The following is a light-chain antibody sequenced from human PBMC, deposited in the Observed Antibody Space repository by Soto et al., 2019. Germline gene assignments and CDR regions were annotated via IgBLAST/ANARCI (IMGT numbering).Light chain of an antibody. CDR2: GAS. Sequence: EIVLTPSPGTLSLSPGERATLSCGASQSVTSNYLAWYQQKPGQAPRLLIFGASIRVKGIPDRFIGSGSGTDFTLTISRLEPEDFAVYYCQHYVTSLTTFGQGTKVEVK. CDR1: QSVTSNY. CDR3: QHYVTSLTT. V-gene: IGKV3-20*01. J-gene: IGKJ1*01.